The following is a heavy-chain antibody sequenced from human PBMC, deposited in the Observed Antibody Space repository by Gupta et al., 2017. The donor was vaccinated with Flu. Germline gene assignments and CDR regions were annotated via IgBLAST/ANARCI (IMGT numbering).Heavy chain of an antibody. CDR1: GFTFSSYA. J-gene: IGHJ4*02. D-gene: IGHD3-22*01. CDR3: ARDLERLDSSGAFDY. CDR2: ISGSGGST. V-gene: IGHV3-23*01. Sequence: EVQLLESGGGLVQPGGSLRLSCAASGFTFSSYAMSWVRQAPGKGLEWVSAISGSGGSTYYADSVKGRFTISRDNSKNTLYLQMNSLRAEDTAVYYCARDLERLDSSGAFDYWGQGTLVTVSS.